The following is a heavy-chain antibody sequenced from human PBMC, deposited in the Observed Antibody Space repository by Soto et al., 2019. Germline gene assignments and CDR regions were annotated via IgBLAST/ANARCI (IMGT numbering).Heavy chain of an antibody. D-gene: IGHD1-7*01. Sequence: ESGGGVVQPGGSLRPSCQASGFNFDNYGMHWVRQAPGKGLEWVAVITYDGSFQYYADSVKGRFTISRDNSKNTLSLHLNTLKPEDTAVYHCAKDRVGGTFYTPLAFWGQGTLVTVSS. J-gene: IGHJ4*02. CDR2: ITYDGSFQ. CDR3: AKDRVGGTFYTPLAF. V-gene: IGHV3-30*18. CDR1: GFNFDNYG.